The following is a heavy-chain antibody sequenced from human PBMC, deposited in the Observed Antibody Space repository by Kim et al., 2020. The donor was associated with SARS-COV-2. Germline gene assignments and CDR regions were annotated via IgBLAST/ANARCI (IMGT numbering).Heavy chain of an antibody. V-gene: IGHV7-4-1*02. CDR2: INTNTGNP. J-gene: IGHJ6*02. Sequence: ASVKVSCKASGYTFTSYAMNWVRQAPGQGLEWMGWINTNTGNPTYAQGFTGRFVFSLDTSVSTAYLQISSLKAEDTAVYYCARASYSSSWSGVYSAWYYYYGMDVWGQGTTVTVSS. CDR3: ARASYSSSWSGVYSAWYYYYGMDV. CDR1: GYTFTSYA. D-gene: IGHD6-13*01.